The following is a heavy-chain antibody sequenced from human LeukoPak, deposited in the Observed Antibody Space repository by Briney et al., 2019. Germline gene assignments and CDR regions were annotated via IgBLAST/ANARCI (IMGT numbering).Heavy chain of an antibody. J-gene: IGHJ3*02. Sequence: ASVKVSCKASGYTFIGYYMHWVRQAPGQRLEWMGWINAGIGNTKYSQKFQGRVAITRDTSASTAYMELSSLRSEDTAVYYCARTQGVFYGGNFGAFHIWGQGTMVTVSS. V-gene: IGHV1-3*01. D-gene: IGHD4-23*01. CDR3: ARTQGVFYGGNFGAFHI. CDR2: INAGIGNT. CDR1: GYTFIGYY.